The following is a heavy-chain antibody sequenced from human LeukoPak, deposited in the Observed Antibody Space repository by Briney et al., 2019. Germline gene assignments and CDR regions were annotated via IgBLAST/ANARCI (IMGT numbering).Heavy chain of an antibody. CDR1: GFSVSSTY. CDR2: IRTDGGEK. CDR3: ARIGYSTSWANFDY. V-gene: IGHV3-33*08. J-gene: IGHJ4*02. D-gene: IGHD6-13*01. Sequence: GGSLRLTCAASGFSVSSTYMSWVRQAPGKGLEWVASIRTDGGEKYHADSVQGRFSISRDNSKNTLYLQMDSLRAEDTALYYCARIGYSTSWANFDYWGQGTLVTVSS.